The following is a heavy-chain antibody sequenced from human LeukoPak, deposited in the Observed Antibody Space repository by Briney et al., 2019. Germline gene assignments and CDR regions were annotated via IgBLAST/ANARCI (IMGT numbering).Heavy chain of an antibody. CDR3: ARDLAIVATPPTY. CDR1: GYTFTIYA. V-gene: IGHV1-18*01. J-gene: IGHJ4*02. Sequence: ASVKVSCKASGYTFTIYAMNWVRQAPGQGLGWMGWISAYNGNTNYAQKLQGRVTMTTDTSTSTAYMELRSLRSDDTAVYYCARDLAIVATPPTYWGQGTLVTVSS. CDR2: ISAYNGNT. D-gene: IGHD5-12*01.